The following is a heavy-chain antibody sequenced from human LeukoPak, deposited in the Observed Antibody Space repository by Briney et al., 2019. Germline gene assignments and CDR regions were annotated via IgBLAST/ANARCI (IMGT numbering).Heavy chain of an antibody. V-gene: IGHV3-48*03. Sequence: GGSLRLSCAASGFTFTGYEMNWVRQAPGKGLEWVSSISSTGSTMYYADSVRGRFTISRDNAKNSLYLQMNSLRAEDTAIYYCARAAYMVRGVIITPPFDYWGQGTLVTVSS. D-gene: IGHD3-10*01. CDR1: GFTFTGYE. J-gene: IGHJ4*02. CDR2: ISSTGSTM. CDR3: ARAAYMVRGVIITPPFDY.